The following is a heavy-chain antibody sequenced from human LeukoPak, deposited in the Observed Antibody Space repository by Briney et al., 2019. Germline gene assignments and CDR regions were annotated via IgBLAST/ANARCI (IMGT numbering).Heavy chain of an antibody. J-gene: IGHJ4*02. Sequence: GESLKISCKGSGYSFTSYWIGWVRQMPGKGLEWMGWISAYNGNTNYAQKLQGRVTMTTDTSTSTAYMELRSLRSDDTAVYHCARVGDILTGYPYYFDYWGQGTLVTVSS. D-gene: IGHD3-9*01. V-gene: IGHV1-18*04. CDR1: GYSFTSYW. CDR3: ARVGDILTGYPYYFDY. CDR2: ISAYNGNT.